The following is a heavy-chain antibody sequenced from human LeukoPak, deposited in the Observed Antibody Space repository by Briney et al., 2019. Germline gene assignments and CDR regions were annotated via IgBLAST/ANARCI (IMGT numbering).Heavy chain of an antibody. V-gene: IGHV4-59*08. D-gene: IGHD3-10*01. CDR3: ARLRAGRHGDY. CDR2: IFYSGGT. Sequence: SETLSFTCTVSGGSISTYYWSWIRRPPGRGLEWLGYIFYSGGTNYNPSLKSRVTISVDTSKNQFSLKLSSVTASDTAVYYCARLRAGRHGDYWGQGTLVTVSS. CDR1: GGSISTYY. J-gene: IGHJ4*02.